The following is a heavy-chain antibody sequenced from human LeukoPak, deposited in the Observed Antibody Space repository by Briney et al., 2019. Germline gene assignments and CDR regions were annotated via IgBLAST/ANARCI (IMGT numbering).Heavy chain of an antibody. CDR1: GGSFSEYY. CDR2: IHPSGSI. V-gene: IGHV4-34*01. D-gene: IGHD5-24*01. Sequence: SETLSLTCAVYGGSFSEYYWTWLRQPPGKGLEWIGEIHPSGSINYNPSLMSRVTISLDTSKKQFSLGLSSVTAADTAVYYCARGTDAYKVGNYWGPGTLVTVSS. J-gene: IGHJ4*02. CDR3: ARGTDAYKVGNY.